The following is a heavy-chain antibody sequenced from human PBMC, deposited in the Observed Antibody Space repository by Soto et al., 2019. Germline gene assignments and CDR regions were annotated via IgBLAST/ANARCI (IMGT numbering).Heavy chain of an antibody. Sequence: GAYLRLSCAASGFTVSRHYMSWVQQAPGKGLEWVSGIYSGGSTYYADSVKGRVTICRGKYKNTLYLQMNSLRAEDTAVYYCAKARAQYYDFWSGYPVDFWGHGTLVTVSS. CDR3: AKARAQYYDFWSGYPVDF. CDR1: GFTVSRHY. CDR2: IYSGGST. V-gene: IGHV3-53*01. J-gene: IGHJ4*01. D-gene: IGHD3-3*01.